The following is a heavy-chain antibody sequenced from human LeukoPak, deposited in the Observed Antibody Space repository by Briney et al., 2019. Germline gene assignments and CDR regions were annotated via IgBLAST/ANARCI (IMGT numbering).Heavy chain of an antibody. J-gene: IGHJ6*04. CDR1: GFTFSSYG. CDR2: IWFDGSKK. CDR3: ARVPGELSYYYGMDV. D-gene: IGHD3-10*01. V-gene: IGHV3-33*01. Sequence: GRSLRLSCAASGFTFSSYGMQGVRRAPGRGLEGVAVIWFDGSKKYYIDSVKGRYTISRDNSKNTVYLQMNSLRAEDTAVYYCARVPGELSYYYGMDVWGNGTTVTVSS.